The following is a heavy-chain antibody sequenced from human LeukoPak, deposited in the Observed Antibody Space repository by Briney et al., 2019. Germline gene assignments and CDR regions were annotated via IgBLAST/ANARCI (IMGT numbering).Heavy chain of an antibody. V-gene: IGHV3-48*01. J-gene: IGHJ4*02. D-gene: IGHD5-18*01. CDR2: ISSSSSTI. CDR1: GFSFGSYW. Sequence: GGSLRLSCAASGFSFGSYWMHWVRQAPGKGLEWVSYISSSSSTIYYADSVKGRFTISRDNAKNSLYLQMNSLRAEDTAVYYCARDLSYGYVLSYYFDYWGQGTLVTVSS. CDR3: ARDLSYGYVLSYYFDY.